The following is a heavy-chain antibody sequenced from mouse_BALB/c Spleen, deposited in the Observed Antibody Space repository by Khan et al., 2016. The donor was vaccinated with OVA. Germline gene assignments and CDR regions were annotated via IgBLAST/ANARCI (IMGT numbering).Heavy chain of an antibody. V-gene: IGHV3-2*02. CDR1: GYSITSDYA. Sequence: EVQLQESGPGLVKPSQSLSLTCTVTGYSITSDYAWNWIRQFPGNKLEWMGYTSYSGSTDYNPSLKSRISITRDTSKNQVFLQLHPVTTEDTATYYCASTILYDACSTFGGYYFDYWGQGTTLTVSS. D-gene: IGHD2-3*01. J-gene: IGHJ2*01. CDR2: TSYSGST. CDR3: ASTILYDACSTFGGYYFDY.